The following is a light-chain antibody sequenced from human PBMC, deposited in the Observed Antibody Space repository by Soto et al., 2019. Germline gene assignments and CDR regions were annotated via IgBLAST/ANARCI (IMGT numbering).Light chain of an antibody. J-gene: IGKJ1*01. CDR1: QGISNY. V-gene: IGKV1-17*03. CDR3: QQTYNSPLT. Sequence: DIQMTQSPSAMSASVGDIVTITFRASQGISNYLTWFQQKPGKVPKRLIYAASSLQSGVPSRFSGSGSGTDFTLTINSLQPEDFAVYYCQQTYNSPLTFGQGTKVDIK. CDR2: AAS.